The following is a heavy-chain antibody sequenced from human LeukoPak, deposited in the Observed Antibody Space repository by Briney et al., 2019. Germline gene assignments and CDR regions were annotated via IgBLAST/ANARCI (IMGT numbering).Heavy chain of an antibody. V-gene: IGHV3-23*01. CDR2: ISGSGGST. CDR1: GFTFSSNG. CDR3: ARGKRGDFDY. Sequence: GGSLRLSCAASGFTFSSNGMSWVRQAPGKGLEWVSAISGSGGSTYYADSVKGRFTISRDNAKNTLYLQMNSLRAEDTAVYYCARGKRGDFDYWGQGTLVTVSS. D-gene: IGHD3-16*01. J-gene: IGHJ4*02.